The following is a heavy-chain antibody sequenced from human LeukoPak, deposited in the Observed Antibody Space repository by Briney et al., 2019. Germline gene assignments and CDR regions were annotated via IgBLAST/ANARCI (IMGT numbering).Heavy chain of an antibody. V-gene: IGHV4-59*01. CDR1: GGSISSYY. D-gene: IGHD2-21*01. Sequence: SETLSLTCTVSGGSISSYYWSWIRQPPGKGLEWIGYIYYSGSTNYNPSLKSRVTISVDTSKNQFSLKLSSVTAADTAVYYCARDRAWGGTNAFDIWGQGTMVTVSS. CDR2: IYYSGST. J-gene: IGHJ3*02. CDR3: ARDRAWGGTNAFDI.